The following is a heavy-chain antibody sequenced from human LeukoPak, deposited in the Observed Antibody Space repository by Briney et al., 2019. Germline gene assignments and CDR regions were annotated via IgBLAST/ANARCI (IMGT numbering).Heavy chain of an antibody. CDR3: ARKYPLSAADY. Sequence: GGSLRLSCAASGFTFSSYEMNWVRQAPGKGLEWVSYISSSGSTIYNADSVKGRFTISRDNAKNSLYLQMNSLRAEDTAVYYCARKYPLSAADYWGQGTLVTVSS. J-gene: IGHJ4*02. D-gene: IGHD2-2*01. CDR2: ISSSGSTI. V-gene: IGHV3-48*03. CDR1: GFTFSSYE.